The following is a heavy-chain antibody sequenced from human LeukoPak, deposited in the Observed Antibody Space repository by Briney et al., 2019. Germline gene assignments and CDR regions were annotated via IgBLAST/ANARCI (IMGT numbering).Heavy chain of an antibody. D-gene: IGHD1-26*01. Sequence: TGGPLSLPCSASGFTITSYAMHWLRQAPGKGLEYVSALSSNGEIKFYADSVKGRFTISRDSSKNTLDLQMSSLRAEDTALYYCVKTYSGTYYDFWGQGTLVTVSS. V-gene: IGHV3-64D*06. J-gene: IGHJ4*02. CDR3: VKTYSGTYYDF. CDR2: LSSNGEIK. CDR1: GFTITSYA.